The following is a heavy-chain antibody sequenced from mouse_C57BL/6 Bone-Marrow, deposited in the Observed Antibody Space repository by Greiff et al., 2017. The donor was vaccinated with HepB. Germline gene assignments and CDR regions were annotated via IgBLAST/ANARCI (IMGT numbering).Heavy chain of an antibody. D-gene: IGHD1-1*01. J-gene: IGHJ1*03. V-gene: IGHV5-4*01. CDR3: ARDPITTVVEGYFDV. Sequence: EVQRVESGGGLVKPGGSLKLSCAASGFTFSSYAMSWVRQTPEKRLEWVTTISDGGSYTYYPDNVKGRFTISRDNAKNNLYLQMSHLKSEDTAMYYCARDPITTVVEGYFDVWGTGTTVTVSS. CDR1: GFTFSSYA. CDR2: ISDGGSYT.